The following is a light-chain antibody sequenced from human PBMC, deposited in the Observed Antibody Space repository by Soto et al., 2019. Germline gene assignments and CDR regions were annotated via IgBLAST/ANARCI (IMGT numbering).Light chain of an antibody. CDR1: QTISNRL. V-gene: IGKV3-11*01. CDR3: QQRSNWPRT. CDR2: DVS. J-gene: IGKJ1*01. Sequence: IVLTQSPATLPLSPGERATLSCRASQTISNRLLAWYQQKPGQAPRLLIYDVSNRATGIPARFSGSGSGTDFTLTISSLEPEDFAVYYCQQRSNWPRTFGQGTKVDIK.